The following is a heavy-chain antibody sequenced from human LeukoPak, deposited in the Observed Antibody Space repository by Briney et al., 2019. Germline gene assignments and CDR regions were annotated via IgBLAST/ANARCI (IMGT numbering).Heavy chain of an antibody. CDR3: AKDEDYYGSGSYYTYNWFDP. V-gene: IGHV3-23*01. Sequence: GGSLRLSCAASGFTFSSYAMSWVRQAPGKGLEWVSAISGSGGSTYYADSVKGRFTISRDNSKNTLYLQMSSLRAEDTAVYYCAKDEDYYGSGSYYTYNWFDPWGQGTLVTVSS. CDR2: ISGSGGST. D-gene: IGHD3-10*01. J-gene: IGHJ5*02. CDR1: GFTFSSYA.